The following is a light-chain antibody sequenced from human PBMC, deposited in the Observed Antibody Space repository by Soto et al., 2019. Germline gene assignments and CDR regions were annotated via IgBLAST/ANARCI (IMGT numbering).Light chain of an antibody. Sequence: DIKMTQSPSSLSASVGDRVTITCRASQSVDSYLSWYQQKPGKAPKLLIYAASNLHGGVPSRFSGSGSGTDFTLTISSLRPEDFATYYCQQSYSIPQTFGQGTKV. V-gene: IGKV1-39*01. CDR3: QQSYSIPQT. J-gene: IGKJ1*01. CDR1: QSVDSY. CDR2: AAS.